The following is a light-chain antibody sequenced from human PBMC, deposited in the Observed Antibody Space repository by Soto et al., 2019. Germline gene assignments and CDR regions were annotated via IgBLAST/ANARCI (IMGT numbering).Light chain of an antibody. CDR2: DAS. V-gene: IGKV3-11*01. J-gene: IGKJ3*01. Sequence: EIVLIQSPATLSLSPGERATLSCRASQSIGSNLAWYQQKPGQAPRLLIYDASNRATGIPARFSGYGSGTDFTLPISSLQPEDFAVYYCQQRSNGPLFTFGPGTKVDVK. CDR1: QSIGSN. CDR3: QQRSNGPLFT.